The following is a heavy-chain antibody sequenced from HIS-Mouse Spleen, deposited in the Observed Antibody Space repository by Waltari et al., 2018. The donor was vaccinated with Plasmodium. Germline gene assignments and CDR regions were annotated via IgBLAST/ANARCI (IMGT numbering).Heavy chain of an antibody. CDR3: ARDRRLAFDY. D-gene: IGHD2-15*01. Sequence: QVQLVESGGGVVQPGRSLSLPCAASGFPFNSYAMHWVRQAPGKGLEWVAVISYDGSNKYYADSVKGRFTISRDNSKNTLYLQMNSLRAEDTAVYYCARDRRLAFDYWGQGTLVTVSS. CDR1: GFPFNSYA. J-gene: IGHJ4*02. V-gene: IGHV3-30-3*01. CDR2: ISYDGSNK.